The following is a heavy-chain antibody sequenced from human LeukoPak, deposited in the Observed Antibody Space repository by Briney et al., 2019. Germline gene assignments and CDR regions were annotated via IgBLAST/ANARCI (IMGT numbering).Heavy chain of an antibody. V-gene: IGHV3-21*01. Sequence: PGGSLRLSCAASGFTFSSYWMSWVRQAPGKGLEWVSSISSSSSYIYYADSVKGRFTISRDNAKNSLYLQMNSLRAEDTAVYYCARGYCSGGSCYFEFLGDGEPADYWGQGTLVTVSS. CDR2: ISSSSSYI. CDR3: ARGYCSGGSCYFEFLGDGEPADY. D-gene: IGHD2-15*01. J-gene: IGHJ4*02. CDR1: GFTFSSYW.